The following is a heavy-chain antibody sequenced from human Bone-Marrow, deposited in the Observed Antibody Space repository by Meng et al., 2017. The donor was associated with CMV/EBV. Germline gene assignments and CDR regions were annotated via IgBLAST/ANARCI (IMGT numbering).Heavy chain of an antibody. CDR1: GYTFTGYY. Sequence: ASVKDSCKASGYTFTGYYMHWVRQAPGQGREWMGWINPNSGGTNYAQKFQGRGTMTRDTSISTAYMELSRLRSDYTAVYYCGRDPGVGLDYWGQGTLVTVSS. CDR2: INPNSGGT. D-gene: IGHD7-27*01. CDR3: GRDPGVGLDY. V-gene: IGHV1-2*02. J-gene: IGHJ4*02.